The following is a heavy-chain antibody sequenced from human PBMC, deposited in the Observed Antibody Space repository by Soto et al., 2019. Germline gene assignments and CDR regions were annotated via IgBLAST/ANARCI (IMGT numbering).Heavy chain of an antibody. J-gene: IGHJ5*02. CDR2: IYYSGST. Sequence: SETLSLTCTVSGGSISSSSYYWGWIRQPPGKGLEWIGSIYYSGSTYYNPSLKSRVTISVDTSKNQFSLKLSSVTAADTAVYYCARHGITMVRGVIITAGWFDPWGQGTLVTVSS. D-gene: IGHD3-10*01. CDR1: GGSISSSSYY. V-gene: IGHV4-39*01. CDR3: ARHGITMVRGVIITAGWFDP.